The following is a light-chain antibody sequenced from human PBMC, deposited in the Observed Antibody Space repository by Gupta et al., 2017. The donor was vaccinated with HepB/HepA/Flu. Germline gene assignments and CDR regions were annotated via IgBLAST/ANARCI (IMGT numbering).Light chain of an antibody. V-gene: IGKV1-9*01. CDR1: QGIDNF. Sequence: DIQLTQSPTVISASVVDKVTITCRASQGIDNFLGWYQHKPGKGPTFLIYAASTLQSGVPARFSGSGFGTEFTLTISSLQPEDFATYYCQQWHSYPISFGGGTKVEIK. CDR3: QQWHSYPIS. CDR2: AAS. J-gene: IGKJ4*01.